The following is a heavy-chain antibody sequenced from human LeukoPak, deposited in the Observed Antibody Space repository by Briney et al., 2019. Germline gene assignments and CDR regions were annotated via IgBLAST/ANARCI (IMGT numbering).Heavy chain of an antibody. CDR2: IKRDGSEK. CDR1: GFTFSSYW. V-gene: IGHV3-7*03. D-gene: IGHD3-16*01. CDR3: ARDPSLWGPAAYYFDY. J-gene: IGHJ4*02. Sequence: GGSLRLSCAASGFTFSSYWMTWVRQAPGKGLEWVANIKRDGSEKYYVDSVTGRFTISRDSAKNSLSLQMNSLRAEDTAVYYCARDPSLWGPAAYYFDYWGQGSLVTVSS.